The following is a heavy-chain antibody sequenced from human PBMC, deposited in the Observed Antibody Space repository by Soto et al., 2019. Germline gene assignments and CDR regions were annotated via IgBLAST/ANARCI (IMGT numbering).Heavy chain of an antibody. Sequence: EVQLVESGGGLVQPGGSLRLSCAASGFTFSSYWMHWVRQAPGKGLVWVSRINSDGSSTSYADSVKGRFTISGDNAKNTLYLQMNSLRAEDTAVYYCVSGYYYYMDVWGKGTTVTVSS. V-gene: IGHV3-74*01. CDR2: INSDGSST. CDR3: VSGYYYYMDV. J-gene: IGHJ6*03. D-gene: IGHD3-3*01. CDR1: GFTFSSYW.